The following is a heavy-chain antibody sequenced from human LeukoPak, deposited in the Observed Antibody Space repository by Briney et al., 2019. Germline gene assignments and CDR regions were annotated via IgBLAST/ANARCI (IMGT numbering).Heavy chain of an antibody. D-gene: IGHD3-22*01. CDR3: ARETQDYYDSSGSRLDY. Sequence: ASVKVSCKASGYPFTGYYMHWVRQAPGQGLEWMGWINPNSGGTKYAQKFQGRVTMTRDTSISTAYMELSSLTSDDTAVYYCARETQDYYDSSGSRLDYWGPGTLVTVSS. V-gene: IGHV1-2*02. CDR1: GYPFTGYY. CDR2: INPNSGGT. J-gene: IGHJ4*02.